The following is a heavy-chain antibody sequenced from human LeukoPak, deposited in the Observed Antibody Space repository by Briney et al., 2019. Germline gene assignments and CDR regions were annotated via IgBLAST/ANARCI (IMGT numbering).Heavy chain of an antibody. CDR1: GFTLSTYE. Sequence: GGSLRLSCAASGFTLSTYEMSWVRQAPGKGLEWVSYISSSGSTIYYADSVKGRFTISRDNAKNSLHLQMNSLRVEDTAVYYCARGPHPYTSGWYHFDYWGQGTLVTVSS. V-gene: IGHV3-48*03. J-gene: IGHJ4*02. CDR2: ISSSGSTI. CDR3: ARGPHPYTSGWYHFDY. D-gene: IGHD6-19*01.